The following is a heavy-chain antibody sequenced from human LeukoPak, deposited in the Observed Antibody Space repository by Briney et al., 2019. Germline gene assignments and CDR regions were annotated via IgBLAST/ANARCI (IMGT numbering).Heavy chain of an antibody. Sequence: SETLSLTCTVSGGSIGSSSYYWGWIRQPPGKGLEWIGSIYYSGSTYYNPSLKSRVTISVDTSKNQFSLKLSSVTAADTAVYYCARGVGAETAGNHWGQGTLVTVSS. J-gene: IGHJ5*02. V-gene: IGHV4-39*07. CDR3: ARGVGAETAGNH. CDR1: GGSIGSSSYY. D-gene: IGHD1-26*01. CDR2: IYYSGST.